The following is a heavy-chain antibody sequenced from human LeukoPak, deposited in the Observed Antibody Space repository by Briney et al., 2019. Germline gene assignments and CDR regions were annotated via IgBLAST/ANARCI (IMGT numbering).Heavy chain of an antibody. J-gene: IGHJ4*02. CDR1: GFTYSSYW. Sequence: GGSLRLSCVGSGFTYSSYWMTWVRQAPGKGLEWVANINEDGSEKFYVDSVKGRFTISRDNAKKSVYLQMNSLIVEDTGLYYCARDQGAAGDYWGQGTLATVSS. V-gene: IGHV3-7*01. CDR3: ARDQGAAGDY. D-gene: IGHD6-13*01. CDR2: INEDGSEK.